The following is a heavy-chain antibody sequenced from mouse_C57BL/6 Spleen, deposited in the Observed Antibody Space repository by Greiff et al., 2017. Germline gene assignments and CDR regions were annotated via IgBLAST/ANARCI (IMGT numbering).Heavy chain of an antibody. J-gene: IGHJ2*01. D-gene: IGHD1-1*01. CDR3: ARERTTVGFDY. Sequence: EVQRVESGPGLVKPSQSLSLTCSVTGYSITSGYYWNWIRQFPGNKLEWMGYISYDGSNNYNPSLKNRISITRDTSKNQFFLKLNSVTTEDTATYYCARERTTVGFDYWGQGTTLTVSS. V-gene: IGHV3-6*01. CDR1: GYSITSGYY. CDR2: ISYDGSN.